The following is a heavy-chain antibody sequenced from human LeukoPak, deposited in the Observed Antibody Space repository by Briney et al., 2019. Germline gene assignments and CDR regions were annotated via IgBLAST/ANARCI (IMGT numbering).Heavy chain of an antibody. J-gene: IGHJ3*02. Sequence: SQTLSLTCTVSGGSISSGGYYWSWIRQPPGKGLEWIGYIYYSGSTNYNPSLKSRVTISVDTSKNQFSLKLSSVTAADTAVYYCARRPSYYYDSSGYPHGAFDIWGQGTMVTVSS. CDR1: GGSISSGGYY. CDR3: ARRPSYYYDSSGYPHGAFDI. V-gene: IGHV4-61*08. D-gene: IGHD3-22*01. CDR2: IYYSGST.